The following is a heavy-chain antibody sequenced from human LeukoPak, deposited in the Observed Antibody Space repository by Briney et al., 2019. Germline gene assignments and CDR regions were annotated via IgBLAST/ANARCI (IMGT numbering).Heavy chain of an antibody. CDR2: IWSDGSNR. CDR1: GFIFSHYG. V-gene: IGHV3-33*01. D-gene: IGHD4-11*01. Sequence: GGSLRLSCAASGFIFSHYGMHWVRQAPGKGLEWVAVIWSDGSNRLYRGSVKGRFTIPRDNSQNTVFLQMNSLRDEDTAMYYCARDAQRGFNYSNSLEYWGHGTLVTVSS. J-gene: IGHJ4*01. CDR3: ARDAQRGFNYSNSLEY.